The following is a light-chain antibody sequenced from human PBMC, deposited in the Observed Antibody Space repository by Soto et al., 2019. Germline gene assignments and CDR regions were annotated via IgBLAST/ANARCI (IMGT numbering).Light chain of an antibody. CDR3: AAWDDSLSVV. CDR2: SNN. J-gene: IGLJ2*01. CDR1: SSNIGSNT. Sequence: QSVLTQPASASGTPGQRVTISCSGSSSNIGSNTVNWYQQLPGTAPKLLIYSNNQRPSGVPDRFSGSKSGTSASLAISRLQSEDEADYYCAAWDDSLSVVFGGGTQLTVL. V-gene: IGLV1-44*01.